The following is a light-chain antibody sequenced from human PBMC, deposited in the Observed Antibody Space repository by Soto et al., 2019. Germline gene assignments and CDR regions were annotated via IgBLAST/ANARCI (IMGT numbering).Light chain of an antibody. Sequence: EIVLTQSPVTLSLSPLERATLSCIASQSVSSSYLAWYQQKPGQAPRLLIYGASSRATGIPDRFSGSGSGTDFTLTISRLEPEDFAVYYCQQYGRSLFTFGQGTRLEIK. CDR1: QSVSSSY. CDR2: GAS. J-gene: IGKJ5*01. CDR3: QQYGRSLFT. V-gene: IGKV3-20*01.